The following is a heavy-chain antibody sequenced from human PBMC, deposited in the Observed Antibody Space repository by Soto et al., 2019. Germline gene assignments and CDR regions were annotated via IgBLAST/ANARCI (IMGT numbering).Heavy chain of an antibody. CDR2: IYYSGST. D-gene: IGHD2-2*01. CDR3: ARTLVPAAQFDY. J-gene: IGHJ4*02. V-gene: IGHV4-59*01. CDR1: GGSISSYY. Sequence: PSETLSLTCTVSGGSISSYYWSWIRQPPGKGLEWIGYIYYSGSTNYNPSLKSRVTISVDTSKNQFSLKLSSVTAADTAVYYCARTLVPAAQFDYWGQGTLVTVSS.